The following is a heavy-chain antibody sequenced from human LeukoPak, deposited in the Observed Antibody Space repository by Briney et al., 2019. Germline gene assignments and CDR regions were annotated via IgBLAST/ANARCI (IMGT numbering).Heavy chain of an antibody. V-gene: IGHV4-34*01. J-gene: IGHJ4*02. CDR2: INHSGST. D-gene: IGHD3-9*01. CDR3: ARGGYDILTGYYAFDY. CDR1: GGSFSGYY. Sequence: PSETLSLTCAVYGGSFSGYYWSWIRQPPGKGLEWIGEINHSGSTNYNPSLKSRVTISVDTSKNQFSLKLSSVTAADTAVYYRARGGYDILTGYYAFDYWGQGTLVTVSS.